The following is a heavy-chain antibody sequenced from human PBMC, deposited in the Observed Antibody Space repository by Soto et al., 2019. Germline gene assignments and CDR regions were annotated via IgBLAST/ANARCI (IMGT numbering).Heavy chain of an antibody. Sequence: PSQTLSLTCAISGDSVSSNSAAWNWIRQSPSRGLEWLGRTYYRSKWYNDNAVSVKSRITINPNTSKKKISLQQKYMTHKDTAVYYCARDVEMATAGYYYYYYGMDV. CDR3: ARDVEMATAGYYYYYYGMDV. D-gene: IGHD5-18*01. J-gene: IGHJ6*01. CDR2: TYYRSKWYN. V-gene: IGHV6-1*01. CDR1: GDSVSSNSAA.